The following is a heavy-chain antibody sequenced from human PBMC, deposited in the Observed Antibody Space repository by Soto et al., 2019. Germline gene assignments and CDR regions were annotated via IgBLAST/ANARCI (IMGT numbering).Heavy chain of an antibody. CDR3: VRDREYGDYSMRFDP. Sequence: QVQLVESGGGVVQPGRSLRLSCAASGFTFSNYAMHWVRRAPGKGLEWVAVISYDGSKKYYADSVKGRFTISRDNSKNTMYLQISNLKPEDTAVFRCVRDREYGDYSMRFDPWGQGTLVTVSS. V-gene: IGHV3-30-3*01. J-gene: IGHJ5*02. CDR1: GFTFSNYA. D-gene: IGHD4-17*01. CDR2: ISYDGSKK.